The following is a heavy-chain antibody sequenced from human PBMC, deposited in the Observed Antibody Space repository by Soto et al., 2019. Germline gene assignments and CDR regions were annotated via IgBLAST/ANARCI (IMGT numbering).Heavy chain of an antibody. CDR3: ARHGVGYNNAEYFEP. CDR1: GGSIRSRSYY. J-gene: IGHJ1*01. V-gene: IGHV4-39*01. CDR2: IYYSGNT. Sequence: SETLSLTCTVSGGSIRSRSYYWGWIRQPPGKGLEWIGSIYYSGNTYYNPSLKSRVTISVDTSKNQFSLKLSSVTAADTAIYYCARHGVGYNNAEYFEPWGQGTLVTVSS. D-gene: IGHD4-4*01.